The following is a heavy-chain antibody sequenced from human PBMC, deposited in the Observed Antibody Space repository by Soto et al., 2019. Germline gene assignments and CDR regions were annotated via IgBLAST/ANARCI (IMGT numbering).Heavy chain of an antibody. CDR1: GYTFTGYY. D-gene: IGHD2-21*01. J-gene: IGHJ4*02. Sequence: QVQLVQSGAEVKKPGASVKVSCKASGYTFTGYYMHWVRQAPGQGLEWMGWINPNSGGTNYAQKFQGWVTMPRDTSISTAYMELSRLSSDDTAVYYCARVEGGPRWGSIDYWGQGTRVTVSS. CDR3: ARVEGGPRWGSIDY. V-gene: IGHV1-2*04. CDR2: INPNSGGT.